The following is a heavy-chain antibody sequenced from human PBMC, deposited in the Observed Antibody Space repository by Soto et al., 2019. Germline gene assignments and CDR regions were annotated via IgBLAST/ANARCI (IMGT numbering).Heavy chain of an antibody. D-gene: IGHD2-2*01. Sequence: QVQLVQSGAEVKKPGSSVKVSCKASGGTFNNYGVTWVRQSPGLGLEWIGGIIPIFGSAKYTEMLRGRITITADKSPSTANMEMSSLKPDDTAGYFWAQEVVPGATGDGMDVWGQGTTVTVSS. CDR2: IIPIFGSA. J-gene: IGHJ6*02. V-gene: IGHV1-69*06. CDR1: GGTFNNYG. CDR3: AQEVVPGATGDGMDV.